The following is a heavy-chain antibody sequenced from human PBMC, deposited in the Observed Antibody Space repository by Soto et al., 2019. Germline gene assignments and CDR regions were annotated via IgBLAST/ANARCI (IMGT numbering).Heavy chain of an antibody. Sequence: QVQLVESGGGVVQPGRSLRLSCAASGFTFSSYGMHWVRQAPGKGLEWVAVISYDGSNKYYADSVKGRFTISRDNSKNTLYLQMNSLRAEDTAVYYCAKGGVYSPYYYYGMDVWGQGTTVTVSS. CDR1: GFTFSSYG. V-gene: IGHV3-30*18. J-gene: IGHJ6*02. D-gene: IGHD4-4*01. CDR3: AKGGVYSPYYYYGMDV. CDR2: ISYDGSNK.